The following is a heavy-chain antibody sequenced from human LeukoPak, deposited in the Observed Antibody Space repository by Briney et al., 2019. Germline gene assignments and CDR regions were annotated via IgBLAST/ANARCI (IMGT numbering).Heavy chain of an antibody. CDR3: ASYDYQSYWFDP. CDR2: ISAYNGYT. D-gene: IGHD4/OR15-4a*01. V-gene: IGHV1-18*01. Sequence: ASVKVSCKASGYTFTSYGISWVRQAPGQGLEWMGWISAYNGYTNYAQKLQGRVTMTTDTSTSTAYMELRSLRSDDTAVYYCASYDYQSYWFDPWGQGTLVTVSS. J-gene: IGHJ5*02. CDR1: GYTFTSYG.